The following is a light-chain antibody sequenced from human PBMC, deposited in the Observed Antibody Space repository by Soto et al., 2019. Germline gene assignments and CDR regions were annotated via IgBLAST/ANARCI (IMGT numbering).Light chain of an antibody. Sequence: EIVLTQSPAPLSLSPGERATLSCRSSQSVSSYLAWYQQKPGQAPRLLIYDAFNRATGIPARFSGSGAGTDFILTISSLEPDDFSVYYCQQRSNWPPITLGQGTRLEIK. CDR3: QQRSNWPPIT. V-gene: IGKV3-11*01. CDR2: DAF. CDR1: QSVSSY. J-gene: IGKJ5*01.